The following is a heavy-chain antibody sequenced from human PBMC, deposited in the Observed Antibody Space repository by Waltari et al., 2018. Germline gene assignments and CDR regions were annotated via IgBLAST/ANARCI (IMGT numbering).Heavy chain of an antibody. D-gene: IGHD2-21*01. J-gene: IGHJ3*02. CDR3: ASSTDLWDAFDI. CDR2: IYYSGST. CDR1: AGSISSGGYY. Sequence: QVQLQESGPGLVKPSQTLSLTCTVSAGSISSGGYYCSLIRQHPGKGLEWIGYIYYSGSTYYNPSLKSRVTISVDTSKNQFSLKLSSVTAADTAVYYCASSTDLWDAFDIWGQGTMVTVSS. V-gene: IGHV4-31*03.